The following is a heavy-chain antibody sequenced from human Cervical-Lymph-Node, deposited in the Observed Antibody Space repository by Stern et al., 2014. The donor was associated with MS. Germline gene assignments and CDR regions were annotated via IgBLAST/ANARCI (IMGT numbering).Heavy chain of an antibody. CDR1: GYIFTNYW. D-gene: IGHD1-26*01. CDR2: IYPGDSDI. J-gene: IGHJ4*02. V-gene: IGHV5-51*01. Sequence: EVQLVESGAEVRKPGESLKISCKSSGYIFTNYWIAWVRQMPGKGLEWMGIIYPGDSDIRYNPSVQGQVTISGDKSISTAFLQWTSLKASDSAIYYCARQRSGARFDNWGQGTRVTVSS. CDR3: ARQRSGARFDN.